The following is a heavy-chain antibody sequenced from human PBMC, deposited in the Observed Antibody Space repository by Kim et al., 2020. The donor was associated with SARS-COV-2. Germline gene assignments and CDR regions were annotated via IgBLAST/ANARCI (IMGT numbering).Heavy chain of an antibody. Sequence: SVKVSCKASGFTFTSSAVQWVRQARGQRLEWIGWIVVGSGNTNYAQKFQERVTITRDMSTSTAYMELSSLRSEDTAVYYCAADSRNWNDNWWGVDYWGQGTLVTVSS. V-gene: IGHV1-58*01. D-gene: IGHD1-1*01. CDR2: IVVGSGNT. CDR3: AADSRNWNDNWWGVDY. CDR1: GFTFTSSA. J-gene: IGHJ4*02.